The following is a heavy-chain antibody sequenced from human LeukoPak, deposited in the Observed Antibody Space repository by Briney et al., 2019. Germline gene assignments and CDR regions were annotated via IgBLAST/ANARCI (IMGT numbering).Heavy chain of an antibody. CDR2: ISSSSSYI. D-gene: IGHD3-16*01. CDR3: ASCEEVITFGGGPANDAFGI. CDR1: GFTFSSYS. J-gene: IGHJ3*02. Sequence: PGGSLRLSCAASGFTFSSYSMNWVRQAPGKGLEWVSSISSSSSYIYYADSVKGRFTISRDNAKNSLYLQMNSLRAEDTAVYYCASCEEVITFGGGPANDAFGIWGQGTMVTVSS. V-gene: IGHV3-21*01.